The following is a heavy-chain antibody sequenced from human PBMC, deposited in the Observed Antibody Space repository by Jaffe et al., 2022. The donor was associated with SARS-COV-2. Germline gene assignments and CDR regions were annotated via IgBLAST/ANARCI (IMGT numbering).Heavy chain of an antibody. Sequence: QVQLQESGPGLVKPSETLSLTCTVSGGSISSYYWSWIRQPPGKGLEWIGYIYYSGSTNYNPSLKSRVTISVDTSKNQFSLKLSSVTAADTAVYYCARDDLYCTNGVCYRAFDIWGQGTMVTVSS. CDR3: ARDDLYCTNGVCYRAFDI. CDR1: GGSISSYY. V-gene: IGHV4-59*01. CDR2: IYYSGST. D-gene: IGHD2-8*01. J-gene: IGHJ3*02.